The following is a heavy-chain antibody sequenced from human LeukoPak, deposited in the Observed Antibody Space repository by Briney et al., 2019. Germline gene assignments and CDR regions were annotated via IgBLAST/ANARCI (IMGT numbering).Heavy chain of an antibody. J-gene: IGHJ3*02. D-gene: IGHD6-13*01. CDR1: GYTFTNYG. Sequence: ASVKVSCKTSGYTFTNYGISWVRQAPGLGLEWMGWISAYNGNTNYAQKVQGRVTMATDTSTSTAYMELRSLRFDDTAVYYCARDQSVRLLQTSSTYFKHVFAIWGQGSMVTVSS. CDR3: ARDQSVRLLQTSSTYFKHVFAI. V-gene: IGHV1-18*01. CDR2: ISAYNGNT.